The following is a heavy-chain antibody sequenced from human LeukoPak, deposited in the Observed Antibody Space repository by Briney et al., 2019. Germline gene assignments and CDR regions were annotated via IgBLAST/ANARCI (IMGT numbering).Heavy chain of an antibody. CDR3: ASQTQIGYYDSSGYLNY. CDR2: ISPIFGTA. V-gene: IGHV1-69*05. D-gene: IGHD3-22*01. CDR1: RGTFSSYA. Sequence: TVKLSLRAYRGTFSSYAISRASQARGQGLEWKGRISPIFGTANYAQKFQGRVTITTDESTSTAYMELSSLRSEDTAVYYCASQTQIGYYDSSGYLNYWGQGTLVTGSS. J-gene: IGHJ4*02.